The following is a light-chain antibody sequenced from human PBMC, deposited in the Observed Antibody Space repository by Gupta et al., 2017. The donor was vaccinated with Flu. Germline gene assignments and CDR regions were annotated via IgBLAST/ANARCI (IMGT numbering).Light chain of an antibody. CDR1: SSDVGGYKY. CDR2: EVS. Sequence: QSALTQPASVSGSPGQSITISCTGTSSDVGGYKYVSWYQQHPGKAPKLMIYEVSNRPSGVSNRFSGSKSGNTASLTISGLQAEDEADYYCSSYTSSSTREVFGGGTKLTVL. CDR3: SSYTSSSTREV. J-gene: IGLJ2*01. V-gene: IGLV2-14*01.